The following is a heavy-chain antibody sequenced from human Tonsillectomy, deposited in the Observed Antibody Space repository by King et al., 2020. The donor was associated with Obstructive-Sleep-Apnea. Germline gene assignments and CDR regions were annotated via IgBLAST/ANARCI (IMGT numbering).Heavy chain of an antibody. CDR1: GFTFSGYA. CDR3: ESSQEGGFDY. D-gene: IGHD3-16*01. CDR2: ISYDGSNK. Sequence: VQLVESGGGVVQPGRSLRLSCAASGFTFSGYAMHWVRQAPGKRLEWVAVISYDGSNKYYADSVKGRFTISRDNSKNTLYLQMNSLRAEDTAVYYCESSQEGGFDYWGQGTLVTVSS. J-gene: IGHJ4*02. V-gene: IGHV3-30*04.